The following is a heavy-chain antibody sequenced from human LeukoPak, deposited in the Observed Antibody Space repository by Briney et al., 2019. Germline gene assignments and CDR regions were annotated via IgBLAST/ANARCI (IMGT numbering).Heavy chain of an antibody. V-gene: IGHV1-24*01. CDR3: ATSCSGGSCLGLGAFDI. CDR2: LDPEDGET. D-gene: IGHD2-15*01. J-gene: IGHJ3*02. Sequence: ASVKVSCKVSGYTLTELSMHWVRQAPGKGLEWMGGLDPEDGETIYAQKFQGRVTMTEDTSTDTAYMELSSLRSEDTAVYYCATSCSGGSCLGLGAFDIWGQGTMVTVSS. CDR1: GYTLTELS.